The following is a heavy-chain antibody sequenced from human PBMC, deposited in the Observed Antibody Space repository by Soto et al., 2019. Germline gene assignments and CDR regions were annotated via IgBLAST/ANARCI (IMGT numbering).Heavy chain of an antibody. CDR3: AKETGPQGGFDY. D-gene: IGHD3-9*01. Sequence: LRLSCAVSGFTFSNYAMHWVRQAPGKGLEWVAVISKDGSNKYYGDFVKGRFIISRDSSKNTLDLQMNSLREEDTAVYYCAKETGPQGGFDYWGQGTLVTVSS. CDR1: GFTFSNYA. V-gene: IGHV3-30*18. CDR2: ISKDGSNK. J-gene: IGHJ4*02.